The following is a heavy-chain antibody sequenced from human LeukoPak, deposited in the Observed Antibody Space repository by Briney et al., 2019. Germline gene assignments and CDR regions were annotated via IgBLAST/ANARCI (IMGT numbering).Heavy chain of an antibody. V-gene: IGHV4-59*01. CDR2: IYYSGST. D-gene: IGHD3-10*01. J-gene: IGHJ5*02. CDR1: GGSISSYY. CDR3: AGAQINWFDP. Sequence: SETLSLTCTVSGGSISSYYWSWIRQPPGKGLEWIGYIYYSGSTNYNPSLKSRVTISVDTAKNQFSLKLSSVTAADTAVYYCAGAQINWFDPWGQGTLVTVSS.